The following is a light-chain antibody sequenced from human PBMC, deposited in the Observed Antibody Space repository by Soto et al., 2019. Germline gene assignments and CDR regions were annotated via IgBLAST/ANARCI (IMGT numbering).Light chain of an antibody. CDR1: SSDVGGYNY. Sequence: QSALAQPASVSGTPGQSITISCTGTSSDVGGYNYVSWYQQHSGKAPKLMIYEVSNRPSGVSNRFSGSKSGSTASLTISGLQTEDEADYYCSSYTSSSSYVFGIGTEVTVL. V-gene: IGLV2-14*01. CDR3: SSYTSSSSYV. CDR2: EVS. J-gene: IGLJ1*01.